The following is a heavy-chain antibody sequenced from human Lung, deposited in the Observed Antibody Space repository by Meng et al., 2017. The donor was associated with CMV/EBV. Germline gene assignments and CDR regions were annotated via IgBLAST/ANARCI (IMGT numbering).Heavy chain of an antibody. Sequence: EVQLLESGGGLVQPGGSLRLSCVASGSTFRSYAMTWVRQAPGKGLEWVSATSTTGADTYYTGSVQGRFTISRDNSGNTLFLQMNSLRVEDTAVYYCARNKEPFDYWGQGALVTVSS. D-gene: IGHD1/OR15-1a*01. CDR1: GSTFRSYA. CDR3: ARNKEPFDY. J-gene: IGHJ4*02. V-gene: IGHV3-23*01. CDR2: TSTTGADT.